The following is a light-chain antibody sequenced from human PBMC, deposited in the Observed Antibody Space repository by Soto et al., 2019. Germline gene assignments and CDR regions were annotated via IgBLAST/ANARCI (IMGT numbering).Light chain of an antibody. CDR1: SSDVGNYNL. V-gene: IGLV2-23*03. J-gene: IGLJ1*01. Sequence: QSALTQPASVSGSPGQSITISCTGSSSDVGNYNLVSWYQQHPGKAPKLMIYEGSKRPSGVSNRFSGSKPGNTASLTISGLQAEDEADYYCCSYAGSSTFSYVFGTGTKVTVL. CDR3: CSYAGSSTFSYV. CDR2: EGS.